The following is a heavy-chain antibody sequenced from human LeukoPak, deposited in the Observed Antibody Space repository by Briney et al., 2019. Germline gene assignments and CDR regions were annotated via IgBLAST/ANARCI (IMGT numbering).Heavy chain of an antibody. D-gene: IGHD3-22*01. J-gene: IGHJ5*02. CDR2: IYYSGST. CDR3: AREKGRLYYYDSSVYTKNWFDP. Sequence: SETLSLTCTVSGGSISSSSDYWGWIRQSPGKGLEWIGTIYYSGSTYYNPSLKSRVTISVDTSKNQLSLKLSSCTAADKAVYYCAREKGRLYYYDSSVYTKNWFDPWGQGTLVTVSS. V-gene: IGHV4-39*07. CDR1: GGSISSSSDY.